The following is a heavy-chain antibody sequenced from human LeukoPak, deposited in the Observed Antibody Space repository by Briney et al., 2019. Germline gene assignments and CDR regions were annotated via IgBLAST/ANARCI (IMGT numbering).Heavy chain of an antibody. D-gene: IGHD2-2*01. J-gene: IGHJ4*02. V-gene: IGHV4-30-4*08. CDR1: GGSISSGDYY. Sequence: SQTLSLTCTVSGGSISSGDYYWGWIRQPPGTGLEWIGYIYYSGSTYYNPSLKSRVTISVDTSKNQFSLKLSSVTAADTAVYYCARVARYCSSTSCWDWGQGTLVTVSS. CDR2: IYYSGST. CDR3: ARVARYCSSTSCWD.